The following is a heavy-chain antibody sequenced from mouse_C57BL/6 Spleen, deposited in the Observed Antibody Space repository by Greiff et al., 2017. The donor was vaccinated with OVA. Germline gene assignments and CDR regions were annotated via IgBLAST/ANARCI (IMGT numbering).Heavy chain of an antibody. V-gene: IGHV14-4*01. CDR2: IDPENGDT. Sequence: VHVKQSGAELVRPGASVKLSCTASGFNIKDDYMHWVKQRPEQGLEWIGWIDPENGDTEYASKFQGKATITADTSSNTAYLQLSSLTSEDTAVYYCTTHFAYWGQGTLVTVSA. CDR3: TTHFAY. CDR1: GFNIKDDY. J-gene: IGHJ3*01.